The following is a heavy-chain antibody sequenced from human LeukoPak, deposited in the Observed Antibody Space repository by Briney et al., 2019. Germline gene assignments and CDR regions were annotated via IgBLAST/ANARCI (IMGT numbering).Heavy chain of an antibody. Sequence: SETLSLTCTVSSASISSSYWSWIRQPPGTGLEWIGYISYSGSTTYNPSLKSRVTISVDTSKNQFSLKLSSVTAADTAVYYCARAYYDTSGYYYVAHFDYWGQGTLVTVSS. CDR3: ARAYYDTSGYYYVAHFDY. J-gene: IGHJ4*02. V-gene: IGHV4-59*01. D-gene: IGHD3-22*01. CDR1: SASISSSY. CDR2: ISYSGST.